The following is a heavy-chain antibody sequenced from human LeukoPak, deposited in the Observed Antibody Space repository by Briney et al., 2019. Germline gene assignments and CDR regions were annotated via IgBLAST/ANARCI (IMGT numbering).Heavy chain of an antibody. Sequence: SETLSLTCTVSGGSISRYYWSWIRQPPGEGLEWIGYIYYSGSTNYNPSLKSRVTISVDTSKIQFSLKLSSVTAADTAVYYCARCSGYSNWFDPWGQGTLVTVSS. J-gene: IGHJ5*02. CDR3: ARCSGYSNWFDP. V-gene: IGHV4-59*01. CDR1: GGSISRYY. D-gene: IGHD3-22*01. CDR2: IYYSGST.